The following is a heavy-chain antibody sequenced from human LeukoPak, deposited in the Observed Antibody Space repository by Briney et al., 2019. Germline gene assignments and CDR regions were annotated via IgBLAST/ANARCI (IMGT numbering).Heavy chain of an antibody. CDR1: GYSISSGYY. J-gene: IGHJ4*02. Sequence: SETLSLTCTVSGYSISSGYYWGWIRQPPGKGLEWIGEINHSGSTNYNPSLKSRVTISVDTSKNQFSLKLSSVTAADTAVYYCARGRIRITMIVVPVWGHSSYFDYWGQGTLVTVSS. V-gene: IGHV4-38-2*02. CDR3: ARGRIRITMIVVPVWGHSSYFDY. CDR2: INHSGST. D-gene: IGHD3-22*01.